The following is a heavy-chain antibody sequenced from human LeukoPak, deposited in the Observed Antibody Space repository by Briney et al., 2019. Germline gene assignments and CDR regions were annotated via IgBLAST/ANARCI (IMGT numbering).Heavy chain of an antibody. Sequence: SETLSLTCAVYGGSFSGYYWSWIRQPPGKGLEWIGEINHSGSTNYNPSLKSRVTISVDTSKNQFSLKLSSVTAAYTAVYYCARGLPGYSSSWYVNYWGQGTLVTVSS. V-gene: IGHV4-34*01. CDR3: ARGLPGYSSSWYVNY. CDR1: GGSFSGYY. J-gene: IGHJ4*02. CDR2: INHSGST. D-gene: IGHD6-13*01.